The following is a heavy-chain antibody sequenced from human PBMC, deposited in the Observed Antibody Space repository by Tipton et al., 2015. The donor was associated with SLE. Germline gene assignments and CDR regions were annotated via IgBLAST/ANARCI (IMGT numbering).Heavy chain of an antibody. V-gene: IGHV1-8*01. J-gene: IGHJ4*02. D-gene: IGHD3-10*01. CDR1: GYTFTSYD. CDR3: ARGRPSMVLGVTHFDY. Sequence: QSGPEVKKPGASVKVSCKASGYTFTSYDINWVRQATGQGLEWMGWMNPNSGNTGYAQKFQGRVTMTRNTSISTAYMELSSLRSEDTAVYYCARGRPSMVLGVTHFDYWGQGPLVTVSS. CDR2: MNPNSGNT.